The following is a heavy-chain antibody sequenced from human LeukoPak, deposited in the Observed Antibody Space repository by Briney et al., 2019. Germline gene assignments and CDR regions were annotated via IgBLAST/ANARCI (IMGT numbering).Heavy chain of an antibody. CDR1: GFTFSSYG. CDR3: ARSPRAVGATDY. D-gene: IGHD1-26*01. CDR2: IRYDGSNK. J-gene: IGHJ4*02. Sequence: GGSLRFSCAASGFTFSSYGMHWVRQAPGKGLEWVAFIRYDGSNKYYADSVKGRFTISRDNSKNTLYLQMNSLRAEDTAVYYCARSPRAVGATDYWGQGTLVTVSS. V-gene: IGHV3-30*02.